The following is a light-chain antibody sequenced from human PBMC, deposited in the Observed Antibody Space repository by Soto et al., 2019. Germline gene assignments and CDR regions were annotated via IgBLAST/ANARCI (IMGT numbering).Light chain of an antibody. CDR3: QAWDSSTLW. J-gene: IGLJ3*02. CDR1: KLGDKY. CDR2: QDS. Sequence: SYELTQPPSVSVSPGQTASITGSGDKLGDKYACWYQQKPGQSPVLVIYQDSKRPSGIPERFSGSNSGNTATLTISGTQAMDEADYYCQAWDSSTLWFGGGTKLTVL. V-gene: IGLV3-1*01.